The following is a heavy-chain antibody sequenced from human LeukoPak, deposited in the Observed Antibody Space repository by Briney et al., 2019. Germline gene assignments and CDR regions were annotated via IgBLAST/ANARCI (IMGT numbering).Heavy chain of an antibody. Sequence: SETLSLTCTVSGGSISSGDYYWSWIRQPPGKGLEGIGYIYYSGSTYYNPSLKSRVTISVDTSKNQFSLKLSSVTAADTAVYYCAQWELLYAFDIWGQGTMVTVSS. CDR1: GGSISSGDYY. D-gene: IGHD1-26*01. CDR3: AQWELLYAFDI. CDR2: IYYSGST. J-gene: IGHJ3*02. V-gene: IGHV4-30-4*08.